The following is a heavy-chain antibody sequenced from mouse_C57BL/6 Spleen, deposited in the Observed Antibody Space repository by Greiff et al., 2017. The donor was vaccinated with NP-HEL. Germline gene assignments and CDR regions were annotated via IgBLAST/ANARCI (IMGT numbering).Heavy chain of an antibody. CDR3: AREGYYGTGAMDY. J-gene: IGHJ4*01. CDR1: GYTFTSYW. Sequence: QVQLQQPGTELVKPGASVKLSCKASGYTFTSYWMHWVKQRPGQGLEWIGNINPSNGGTNYNEKFKNKATLTVDKSSSTAYMQLSSLTSEDSAVYYCAREGYYGTGAMDYWGQGTSVTVSS. CDR2: INPSNGGT. D-gene: IGHD1-1*01. V-gene: IGHV1-53*01.